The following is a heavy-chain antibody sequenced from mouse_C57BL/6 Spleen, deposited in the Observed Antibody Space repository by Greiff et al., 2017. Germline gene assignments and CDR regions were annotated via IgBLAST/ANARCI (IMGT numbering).Heavy chain of an antibody. V-gene: IGHV5-4*03. CDR3: ARGDYGSSSSFAY. Sequence: EVKVVESGGGLVKPGGSLKLSCAASGFTFSSYAMSWVRQTPEKRLEWVATISDGGSYTYYPDNVKGRFTISRDNAKNNLYLQMSHLKSEDTAMYYCARGDYGSSSSFAYWGQGTLVTVSA. D-gene: IGHD1-1*01. CDR2: ISDGGSYT. J-gene: IGHJ3*01. CDR1: GFTFSSYA.